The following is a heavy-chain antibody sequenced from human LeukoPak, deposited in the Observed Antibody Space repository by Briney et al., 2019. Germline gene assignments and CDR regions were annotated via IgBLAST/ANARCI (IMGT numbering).Heavy chain of an antibody. V-gene: IGHV3-30*18. D-gene: IGHD6-19*01. CDR3: AKDGEQWLVEGGYFDY. Sequence: GGSLRLSCAASRFTFSSYGMHWVRQAPGKGLEWVAVISYDGSNKYYADSVKGRFTISRDNSKNTLYLQMNSLRAEDTAVYYCAKDGEQWLVEGGYFDYWGQGTLVTVSS. CDR2: ISYDGSNK. CDR1: RFTFSSYG. J-gene: IGHJ4*02.